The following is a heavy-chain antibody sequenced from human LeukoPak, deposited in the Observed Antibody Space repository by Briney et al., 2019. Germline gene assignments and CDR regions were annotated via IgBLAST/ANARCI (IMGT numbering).Heavy chain of an antibody. CDR2: ISGSGGST. J-gene: IGHJ4*02. D-gene: IGHD3/OR15-3a*01. CDR3: TTGSLIIG. Sequence: PGGSLRLSCAASGFTFSSYGMSWVRQAPGKGLEWVSAISGSGGSTYYADSVKGRFTISRDNSKNTLYLQMNSLKTEDTAVYYCTTGSLIIGGGQGTLVTVSS. V-gene: IGHV3-23*01. CDR1: GFTFSSYG.